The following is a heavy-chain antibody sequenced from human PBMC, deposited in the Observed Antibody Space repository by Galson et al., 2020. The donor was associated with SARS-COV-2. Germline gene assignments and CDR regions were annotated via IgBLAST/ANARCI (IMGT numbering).Heavy chain of an antibody. V-gene: IGHV3-23*01. CDR2: ISGNGGNS. CDR1: GFTFNTYA. Sequence: GGSLRLSCAASGFTFNTYAMTWVRQAPGKGLEWVSGISGNGGNSYYADSVKGRFTISRDNSKNTLYLQMNSLRADDTAVYYCAKGNRYQPKMNWVDSWGQGTLVTVSS. J-gene: IGHJ5*01. D-gene: IGHD2-2*01. CDR3: AKGNRYQPKMNWVDS.